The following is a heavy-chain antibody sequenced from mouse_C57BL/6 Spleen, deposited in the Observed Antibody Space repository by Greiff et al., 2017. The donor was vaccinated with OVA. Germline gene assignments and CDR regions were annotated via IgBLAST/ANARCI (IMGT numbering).Heavy chain of an antibody. Sequence: QVQLQQPGAELVKPGASVKLSCKASGYTFPSYWMHWVKQRPGRGLEWIRRIDPNSGGTKYNEKFKSKATLTVDKPSITAYMQLSSLTSEDSAVYYCAREAIYDGYFGYWGQGTTLTVSS. J-gene: IGHJ2*01. CDR1: GYTFPSYW. D-gene: IGHD2-3*01. CDR3: AREAIYDGYFGY. V-gene: IGHV1-72*01. CDR2: IDPNSGGT.